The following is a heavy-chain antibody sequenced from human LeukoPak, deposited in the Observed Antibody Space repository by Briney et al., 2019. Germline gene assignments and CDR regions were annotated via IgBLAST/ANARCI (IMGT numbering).Heavy chain of an antibody. CDR1: GYTFTSYD. Sequence: GASVKVSCKASGYTFTSYDINWVRQATGQGLEWMGWMNPNSGNTGYAQKFQGRVTMTRNTSISTAYMELSSLRSEDTAVYYCARSRVTMVRGVRLVAFDIWGQGTMVTVSS. CDR2: MNPNSGNT. D-gene: IGHD3-10*01. J-gene: IGHJ3*02. V-gene: IGHV1-8*01. CDR3: ARSRVTMVRGVRLVAFDI.